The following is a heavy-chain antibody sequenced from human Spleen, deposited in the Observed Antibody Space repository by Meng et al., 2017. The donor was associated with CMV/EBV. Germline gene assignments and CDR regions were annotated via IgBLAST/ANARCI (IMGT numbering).Heavy chain of an antibody. Sequence: SETLSLTCTVSGGSISSSSYYWGWIRQPPGKGLEWIGEINHSGSTNYNPSLKSRVTISVDTSKNKFSLKLSSVTAAATAVYYCARLKVVAWIYYGMDVWGKGPRSPSPQ. V-gene: IGHV4-39*07. J-gene: IGHJ6*01. CDR1: GGSISSSSYY. CDR3: ARLKVVAWIYYGMDV. CDR2: INHSGST. D-gene: IGHD1-1*01.